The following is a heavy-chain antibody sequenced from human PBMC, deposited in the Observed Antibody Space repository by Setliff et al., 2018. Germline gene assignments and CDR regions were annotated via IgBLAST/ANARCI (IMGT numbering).Heavy chain of an antibody. CDR3: ARSGGRCSGGSCPSGEY. CDR1: GGTFSSYA. V-gene: IGHV1-69*05. CDR2: IIPIFGTA. Sequence: PVKVSCKASGGTFSSYAISWVRQAPGPGLEWLGGIIPIFGTANYAQKFQGRVTITTDESTSTAYLELSSLISEDTAVYYCARSGGRCSGGSCPSGEYWGQGTLVTVSS. D-gene: IGHD2-15*01. J-gene: IGHJ4*02.